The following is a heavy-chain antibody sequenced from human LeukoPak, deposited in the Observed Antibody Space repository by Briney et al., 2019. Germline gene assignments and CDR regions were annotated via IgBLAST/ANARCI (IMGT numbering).Heavy chain of an antibody. Sequence: PSETLSLTCSVSDDSITMYYWTWLRQPPGKGLEWIGYVYHTGSTNFNPSLNGRVSISRDTPKNLFSLRLRSVTAADTAVYFCARGRVSSSTWYSTYYYYFYMDVWGKGTTVTVSS. CDR2: VYHTGST. V-gene: IGHV4-59*01. CDR1: DDSITMYY. D-gene: IGHD1-1*01. CDR3: ARGRVSSSTWYSTYYYYFYMDV. J-gene: IGHJ6*03.